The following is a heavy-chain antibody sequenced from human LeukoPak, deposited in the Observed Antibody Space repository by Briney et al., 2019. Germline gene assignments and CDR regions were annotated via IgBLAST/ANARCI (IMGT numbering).Heavy chain of an antibody. J-gene: IGHJ4*02. CDR1: GFTFSSYA. CDR2: ISYDGSNK. V-gene: IGHV3-30-3*01. D-gene: IGHD1-26*01. CDR3: ARESGSYYVFDY. Sequence: PGGSLRLSCAASGFTFSSYAMHWVRQAPGKGLEWVAVISYDGSNKYYADSVKGRFTISRDNSKNTLYLQMNSLSAEDTAVYYCARESGSYYVFDYWGQGTLVTVSS.